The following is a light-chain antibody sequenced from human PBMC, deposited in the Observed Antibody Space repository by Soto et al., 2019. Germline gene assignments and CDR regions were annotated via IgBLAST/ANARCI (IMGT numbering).Light chain of an antibody. CDR2: GAS. CDR1: QSVSNNY. J-gene: IGKJ5*01. CDR3: QQFHNWPQVT. Sequence: EIVLTQSPGTLSLSPGERATLSCRASQSVSNNYLAWYQQKPGQAPRLLIYGASNRATGIPDRFSGSGSGTDFTLTISRLEPEDFAVYYCQQFHNWPQVTFGQGTRLDIK. V-gene: IGKV3-20*01.